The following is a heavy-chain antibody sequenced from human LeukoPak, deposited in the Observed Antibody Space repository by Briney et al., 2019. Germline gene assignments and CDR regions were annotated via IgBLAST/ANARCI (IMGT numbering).Heavy chain of an antibody. D-gene: IGHD3-3*01. CDR1: GGTFSSYA. J-gene: IGHJ4*02. V-gene: IGHV1-69*01. CDR2: IIPIFGTS. Sequence: GSSVKVSCKASGGTFSSYAISWVRQAPGQGLEWMGGIIPIFGTSNYAQKFQGRITITADESTSTAYMELSSLRSEDTAVYYCARDGHYDFWSDRSYYFDYWGQGTLVTVSS. CDR3: ARDGHYDFWSDRSYYFDY.